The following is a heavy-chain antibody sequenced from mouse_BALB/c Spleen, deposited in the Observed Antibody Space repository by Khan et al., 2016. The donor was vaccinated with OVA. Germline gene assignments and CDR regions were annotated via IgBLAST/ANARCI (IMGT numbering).Heavy chain of an antibody. CDR3: ARGHYGSSYY. Sequence: QIQLVQSGPELKKPGETVKISCKASGYTFTDYSMHWVKQAPGKGLKWMGWINTETGEPTYADDFKGRFAFSLETSASTAYLQINNLKNEDTATYFRARGHYGSSYYWGQGTTLTVSS. CDR2: INTETGEP. D-gene: IGHD1-1*01. CDR1: GYTFTDYS. J-gene: IGHJ2*01. V-gene: IGHV9-2-1*01.